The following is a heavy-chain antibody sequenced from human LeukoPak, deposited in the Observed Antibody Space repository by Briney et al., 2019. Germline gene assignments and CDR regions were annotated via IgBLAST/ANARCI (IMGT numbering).Heavy chain of an antibody. V-gene: IGHV4-34*01. CDR1: GWSFSDYY. J-gene: IGHJ3*02. CDR2: INHSGNT. D-gene: IGHD3-3*01. Sequence: PSETLSLTCAVYGWSFSDYYWTWLRLPPGKGPEWIGEINHSGNTNYNPSLKSRVTISVDTSKKQISMTLISVTAADTAMYYCARGLGVVVRDAFDIRGQGTTVTVSS. CDR3: ARGLGVVVRDAFDI.